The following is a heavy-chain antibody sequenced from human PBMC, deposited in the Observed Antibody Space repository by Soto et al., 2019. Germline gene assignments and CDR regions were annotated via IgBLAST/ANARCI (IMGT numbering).Heavy chain of an antibody. CDR3: ATRTTYDSSGYYCY. CDR1: GFTFSSYS. CDR2: ISSSSSYI. Sequence: EVQLVESGGGLVKPGGSLRLSCAASGFTFSSYSMNWVRQAPGKGLEWVSSISSSSSYIYYAESVKGRFTISRDNAKNSLYLQMNRASSLDTPVYYCATRTTYDSSGYYCYSGQGTLVTVSS. D-gene: IGHD3-22*01. J-gene: IGHJ4*02. V-gene: IGHV3-21*01.